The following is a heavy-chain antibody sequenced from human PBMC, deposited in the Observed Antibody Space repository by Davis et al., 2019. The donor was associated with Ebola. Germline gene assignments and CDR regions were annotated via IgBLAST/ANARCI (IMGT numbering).Heavy chain of an antibody. D-gene: IGHD3-9*01. CDR3: ARDGFGLLTG. V-gene: IGHV3-30-3*01. J-gene: IGHJ4*02. Sequence: PGGSLRLSCAASGFTFSRYAMHWVRQAPGKGLEWVAVISYDGSNKYYADSVKGRFTISRDNSKNTLYLQMNSLRAEDTAVYYCARDGFGLLTGWGQGTLVTVSS. CDR1: GFTFSRYA. CDR2: ISYDGSNK.